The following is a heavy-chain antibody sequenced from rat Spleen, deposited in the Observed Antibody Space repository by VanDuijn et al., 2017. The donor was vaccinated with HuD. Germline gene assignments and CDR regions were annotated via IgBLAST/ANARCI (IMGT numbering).Heavy chain of an antibody. J-gene: IGHJ2*01. CDR1: GFIFSKYD. D-gene: IGHD1-11*01. Sequence: EVQLVESGGGLVQPGRSMKLSCAASGFIFSKYDMAWVRQAPGKGLEWVASIINVGDNIHYQDSVKGRFTISRDNAQNTLYLQMNSLKSEDTATYYCARHEDYGGYSKDYFEYWGQGVMVTVSS. CDR2: IINVGDNI. V-gene: IGHV5-25*01. CDR3: ARHEDYGGYSKDYFEY.